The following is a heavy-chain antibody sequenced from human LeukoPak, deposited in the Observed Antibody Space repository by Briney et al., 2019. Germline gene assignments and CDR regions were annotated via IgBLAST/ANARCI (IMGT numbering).Heavy chain of an antibody. Sequence: GASVKVSCTASGYTFTSYGISWVRQAPGQGLEWMGWISAYNGNTNYAQKLQGRVTMTTDTSTSTAYMELRSLRSDDTAVYYCARGLPVRRVIYHFDYWGQGTLVTVSS. V-gene: IGHV1-18*01. CDR2: ISAYNGNT. CDR3: ARGLPVRRVIYHFDY. CDR1: GYTFTSYG. J-gene: IGHJ4*02. D-gene: IGHD3-10*01.